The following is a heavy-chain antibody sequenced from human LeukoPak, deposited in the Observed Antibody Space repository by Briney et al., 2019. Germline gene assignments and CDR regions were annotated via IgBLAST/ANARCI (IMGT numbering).Heavy chain of an antibody. CDR1: GFTFSSYW. D-gene: IGHD4-23*01. CDR2: IDRDGSRI. J-gene: IGHJ4*02. V-gene: IGHV3-74*01. Sequence: GGSLRLSCAVSGFTFSSYWIHWVRQAPGKGLVWVSRIDRDGSRINYADSVKGRFTISRDNGKNTLFLQMNSLRAEDAAVYYCVRGNDYGGPHYWGQGTLVTVSS. CDR3: VRGNDYGGPHY.